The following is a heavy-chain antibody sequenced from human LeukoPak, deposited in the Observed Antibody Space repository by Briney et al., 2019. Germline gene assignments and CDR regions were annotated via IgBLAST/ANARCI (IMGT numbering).Heavy chain of an antibody. CDR1: SGSINNYY. J-gene: IGHJ4*02. CDR2: ISYSGTL. D-gene: IGHD5-12*01. V-gene: IGHV4-59*08. Sequence: PSQTLSLTCTVSSGSINNYYWSWIRQPPGKGLEWLGYISYSGTLNYNPSLWSRLTISVDTSKNQFSLKLRSVTAADTAIYYCARHSSGYYSPLLDSWGQGALVTV. CDR3: ARHSSGYYSPLLDS.